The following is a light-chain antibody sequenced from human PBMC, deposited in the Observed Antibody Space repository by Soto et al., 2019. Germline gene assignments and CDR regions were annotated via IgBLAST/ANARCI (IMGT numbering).Light chain of an antibody. J-gene: IGKJ1*01. V-gene: IGKV3-20*01. CDR3: KKYGRSPHT. CDR1: QSVSSSY. Sequence: EIVLTQSPGTLSLSPGERATLSCRASQSVSSSYLAWYQQRAGQAPRLLIYGASSRATGIPDRFSGSGSGTDFTLTISRLEAEDSAVYYCKKYGRSPHTFGQGTKVDI. CDR2: GAS.